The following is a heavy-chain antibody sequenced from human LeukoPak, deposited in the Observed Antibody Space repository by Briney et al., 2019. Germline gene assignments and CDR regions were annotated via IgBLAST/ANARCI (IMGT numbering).Heavy chain of an antibody. V-gene: IGHV4-59*08. D-gene: IGHD4-17*01. Sequence: PSETLSLTCTVSGGSISPYYWSWIRQPPGKGLEWIGYIYYSGSTNYNPSLKSRVTISVDTSKNQFSLKLSSVTAADTAVYYCARVTRDYGDPSYYFDYWGQGTLVTVSS. J-gene: IGHJ4*02. CDR2: IYYSGST. CDR1: GGSISPYY. CDR3: ARVTRDYGDPSYYFDY.